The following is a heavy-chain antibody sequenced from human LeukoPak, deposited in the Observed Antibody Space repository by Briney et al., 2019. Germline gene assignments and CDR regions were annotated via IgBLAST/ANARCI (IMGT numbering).Heavy chain of an antibody. D-gene: IGHD3-10*01. J-gene: IGHJ2*01. CDR3: ARYRGGWYFDL. CDR1: GGSISSYY. Sequence: PSETLSLTCTVSGGSISSYYWSWIRQPPGKGLEWIGYIFYSGSTNSNPSLKSRVTLSLDTSKNHFSLKLSSVTAADTAVYYCARYRGGWYFDLWGRGTLVTVSS. CDR2: IFYSGST. V-gene: IGHV4-59*01.